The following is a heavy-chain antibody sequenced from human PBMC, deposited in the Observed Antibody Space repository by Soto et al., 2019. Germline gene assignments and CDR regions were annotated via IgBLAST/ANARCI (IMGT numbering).Heavy chain of an antibody. CDR3: ARASVQYGSGTYEGGYYYFDY. Sequence: PSEALSLTCAVSGGSFSGYYWAWIRQPPGKGLEWIGQISYSGSTNYNPSLKSRVFISVGTSNNQFSLELSSVTAADTAVYYCARASVQYGSGTYEGGYYYFDYWGQGTLVTVSS. CDR2: ISYSGST. V-gene: IGHV4-34*01. D-gene: IGHD3-10*01. CDR1: GGSFSGYY. J-gene: IGHJ4*02.